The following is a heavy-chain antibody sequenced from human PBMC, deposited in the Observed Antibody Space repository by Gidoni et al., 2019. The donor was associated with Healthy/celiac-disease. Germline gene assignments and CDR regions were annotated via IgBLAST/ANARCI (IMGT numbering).Heavy chain of an antibody. CDR3: ARSGDIVATIGWGSNNWFDP. Sequence: QVQLQESGPGLVKPSQTLSLTCTVSGGSISSGDYYWSWIRQPPGKGLEWIGYIYYSGSTYYNPSLKSRVTISVDTSKNQFSLKLSSVTAADTAVYYCARSGDIVATIGWGSNNWFDPWGQGTLVTVSS. CDR1: GGSISSGDYY. CDR2: IYYSGST. D-gene: IGHD5-12*01. V-gene: IGHV4-30-4*01. J-gene: IGHJ5*02.